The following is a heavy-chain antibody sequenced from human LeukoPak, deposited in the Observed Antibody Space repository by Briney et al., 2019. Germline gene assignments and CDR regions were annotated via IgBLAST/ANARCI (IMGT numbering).Heavy chain of an antibody. J-gene: IGHJ4*02. D-gene: IGHD3-10*01. Sequence: SETLSLTCTVSGDSISSGSYYWSWIRQPAGKGLEWIGRIYNSGSTDYNPSLKSRVTISVDTSKNQFSLKVSSVTAADTAVYYCARGHLTYYYGSGSSTPFDYWGQGTLVTVSS. CDR2: IYNSGST. CDR3: ARGHLTYYYGSGSSTPFDY. V-gene: IGHV4-61*10. CDR1: GDSISSGSYY.